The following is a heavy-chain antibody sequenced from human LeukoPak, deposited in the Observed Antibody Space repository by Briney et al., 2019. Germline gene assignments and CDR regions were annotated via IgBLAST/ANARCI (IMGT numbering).Heavy chain of an antibody. CDR1: GFTFSSYA. CDR3: ARALALLFNWFDP. J-gene: IGHJ5*02. Sequence: GGSLRLSCAASGFTFSSYAMHWVRQAPGKGLEWVAVISYDGSNKYYADSVKGRFTISRDNSKNTLYLQMNSLRAEDTAVYYCARALALLFNWFDPWGQGTLVTVSS. V-gene: IGHV3-30-3*01. D-gene: IGHD2-21*01. CDR2: ISYDGSNK.